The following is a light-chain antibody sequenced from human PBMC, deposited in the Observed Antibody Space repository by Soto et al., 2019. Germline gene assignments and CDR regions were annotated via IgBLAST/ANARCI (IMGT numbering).Light chain of an antibody. J-gene: IGLJ1*01. Sequence: QSVLTQPASVSGSPGQSITISCTGSSSDIGAYDYVSWYQQRPVKAPKLMIFDVTNRPSGVSDRFSGSKSGNTASLTISGLQNEDEADYYCSSYTSSSTPYVFGTGTKVTV. CDR1: SSDIGAYDY. V-gene: IGLV2-14*01. CDR3: SSYTSSSTPYV. CDR2: DVT.